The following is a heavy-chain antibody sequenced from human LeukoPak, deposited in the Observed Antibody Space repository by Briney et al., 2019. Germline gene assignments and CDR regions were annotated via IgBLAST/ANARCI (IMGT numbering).Heavy chain of an antibody. D-gene: IGHD6-19*01. Sequence: GGSLRLSYAASGFTFSSYGMSWVRQAPGKGLEWVSGIKGSGDNTFYADSVKGRFTISRDNSKNTLYLQMNSLRADDTAVYSCAKHRGSSGYDALDIWGQGTMVTVSS. CDR1: GFTFSSYG. CDR3: AKHRGSSGYDALDI. V-gene: IGHV3-23*01. J-gene: IGHJ3*02. CDR2: IKGSGDNT.